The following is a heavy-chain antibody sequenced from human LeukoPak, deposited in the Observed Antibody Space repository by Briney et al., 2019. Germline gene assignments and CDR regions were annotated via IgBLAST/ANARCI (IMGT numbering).Heavy chain of an antibody. CDR1: GYSFTSYW. J-gene: IGHJ6*02. CDR3: ARHDSSPLIGALRYYYYGMDV. V-gene: IGHV5-51*01. D-gene: IGHD3-22*01. Sequence: GESLKISCKGSGYSFTSYWIGWVRQMPGKGLEWMGIIYPGDSDTRYSPSFQGQVTISADKSISTAYLQWSSLKASDTAMYYCARHDSSPLIGALRYYYYGMDVWGQGTTVTVSS. CDR2: IYPGDSDT.